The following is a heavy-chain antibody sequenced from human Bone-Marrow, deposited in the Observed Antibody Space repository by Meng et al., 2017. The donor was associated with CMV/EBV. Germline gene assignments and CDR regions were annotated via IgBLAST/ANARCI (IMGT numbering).Heavy chain of an antibody. Sequence: GGSLRLSCAASGFTFDDYAMHWVRQAPGKGLEWVSVIYSGGSTYYADSVKGRFTISRDNSKNTLYLQMNSLRAEDTALYYCARGYSAYSGSYYFDYWGQGTLVTVSS. V-gene: IGHV3-53*01. CDR2: IYSGGST. J-gene: IGHJ4*02. CDR3: ARGYSAYSGSYYFDY. D-gene: IGHD1-26*01. CDR1: GFTFDDYA.